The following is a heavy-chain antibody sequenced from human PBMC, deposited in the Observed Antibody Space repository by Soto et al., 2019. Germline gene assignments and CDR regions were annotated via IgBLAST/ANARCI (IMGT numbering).Heavy chain of an antibody. Sequence: EVQLSESGGGLVQPGGSLRLSCAASGFTLSSYAMSWVRQAPGKGLEWVSVIGGVDESTYYAASVKGRFTISRDNSKNTLYLQMNSLRAEDTAVYYCARDGNYDSSGYRDYWGQGTLVTVSS. CDR2: IGGVDEST. D-gene: IGHD3-22*01. CDR3: ARDGNYDSSGYRDY. J-gene: IGHJ4*02. V-gene: IGHV3-23*01. CDR1: GFTLSSYA.